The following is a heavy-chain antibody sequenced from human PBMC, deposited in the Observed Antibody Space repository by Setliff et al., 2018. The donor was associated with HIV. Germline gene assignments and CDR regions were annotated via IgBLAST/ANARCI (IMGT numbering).Heavy chain of an antibody. J-gene: IGHJ3*02. CDR3: ARGTYYDVWTEYGGAAFDI. Sequence: SETLSLTCTVSGSTSGVYYWTWIRHSAGKGLEWLGHTYKGGITNYNPSLKSRVSISSDAFKKQFSLRLTSVTAADTAVYYCARGTYYDVWTEYGGAAFDIWGQGTKVTVS. V-gene: IGHV4-4*07. D-gene: IGHD3-9*01. CDR2: TYKGGIT. CDR1: GSTSGVYY.